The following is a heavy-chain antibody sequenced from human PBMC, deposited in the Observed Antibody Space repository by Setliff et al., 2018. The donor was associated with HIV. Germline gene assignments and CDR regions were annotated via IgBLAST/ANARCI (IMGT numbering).Heavy chain of an antibody. J-gene: IGHJ3*02. V-gene: IGHV4-39*02. D-gene: IGHD5-12*01. CDR1: GGPISTNDYY. CDR2: VHYIGIT. CDR3: ARDTWLRLIWYGFDI. Sequence: SETLSLTCTVSGGPISTNDYYWGFIRQSPGKGLEWIASVHYIGITNYYPSLESRVTISVDTSKNQFSLKVNSVTAADTAVYYCARDTWLRLIWYGFDIWGQGTLVTVSS.